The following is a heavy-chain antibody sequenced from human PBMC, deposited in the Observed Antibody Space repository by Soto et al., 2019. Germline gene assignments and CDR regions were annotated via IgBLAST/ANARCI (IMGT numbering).Heavy chain of an antibody. CDR1: GFTFSNAW. Sequence: GGSLRLSCAASGFTFSNAWMSWVRQAPGKGLEWVGRIKSKTDGGTTDYAAPVKGRFTISRDDSKNTLYLQMNSLKTEDTAVYYCTTPYYDFWSGYPSGFDPWGQGNLVTVSS. CDR3: TTPYYDFWSGYPSGFDP. D-gene: IGHD3-3*01. V-gene: IGHV3-15*01. CDR2: IKSKTDGGTT. J-gene: IGHJ5*02.